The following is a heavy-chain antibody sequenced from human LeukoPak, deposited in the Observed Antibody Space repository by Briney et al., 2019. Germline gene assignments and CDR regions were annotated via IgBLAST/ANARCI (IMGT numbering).Heavy chain of an antibody. CDR3: ASLAAGNYFYYGLDV. J-gene: IGHJ6*02. CDR1: GYTFTGYY. CDR2: INPNSGDT. D-gene: IGHD6-13*01. Sequence: ASVKVPCKASGYTFTGYYMHWVRQAPGQGLEWMGWINPNSGDTNYAQKFQGRVTMTRDTSISTAYMELSRLRSDDTAVFYCASLAAGNYFYYGLDVWGQGTAVTVSS. V-gene: IGHV1-2*02.